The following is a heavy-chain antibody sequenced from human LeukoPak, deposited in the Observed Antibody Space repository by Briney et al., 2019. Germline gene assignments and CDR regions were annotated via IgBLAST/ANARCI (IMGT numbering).Heavy chain of an antibody. D-gene: IGHD2-21*02. V-gene: IGHV4-59*12. J-gene: IGHJ4*02. CDR3: ARSYCGGDCYEFDY. Sequence: SETLSLTCTVSGGSINSYYWSWIRQPPGKGLEWIGYIYYTGSTNYNPSLKSRVTISVDTSKNQFSLKLSSVTAADTAVYYCARSYCGGDCYEFDYWGQGTLVTVSS. CDR2: IYYTGST. CDR1: GGSINSYY.